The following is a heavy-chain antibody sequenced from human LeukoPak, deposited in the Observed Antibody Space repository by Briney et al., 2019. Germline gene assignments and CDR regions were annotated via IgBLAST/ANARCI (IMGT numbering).Heavy chain of an antibody. CDR3: ARKSTNAGGGFDY. CDR1: GYTFTSFH. CDR2: INTGNDHT. J-gene: IGHJ4*02. Sequence: ASVKVSCKTSGYTFTSFHVHWVRQAPGQGLEWMGWINTGNDHTRYSPKFQGRVTVAMDTSATTAYMELNSLTSEDTAVYYCARKSTNAGGGFDYWGQGTLVAVSS. D-gene: IGHD2-8*01. V-gene: IGHV1-3*04.